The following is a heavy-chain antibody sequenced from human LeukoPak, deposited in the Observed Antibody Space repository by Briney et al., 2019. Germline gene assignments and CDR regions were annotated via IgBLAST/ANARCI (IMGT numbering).Heavy chain of an antibody. CDR1: GFTFSSYS. D-gene: IGHD6-13*01. Sequence: PGGSLRLSCAASGFTFSSYSMNWVCQAPGKGLEWVSSISSSSSYIYYADSVKGRFTISRDNAKNSLYLQMNSLRAEDTAVYYCARVASSSWYYFDYWGQGTLVTVSS. CDR2: ISSSSSYI. J-gene: IGHJ4*02. V-gene: IGHV3-21*01. CDR3: ARVASSSWYYFDY.